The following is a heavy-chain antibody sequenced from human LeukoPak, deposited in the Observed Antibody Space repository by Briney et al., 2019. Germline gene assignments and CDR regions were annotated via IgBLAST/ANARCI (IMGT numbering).Heavy chain of an antibody. CDR3: VKDLGGYVIFDY. CDR1: GFTFSSYA. CDR2: ISSNGGST. V-gene: IGHV3-64D*06. Sequence: GGSLRLSCSASGFTFSSYAMHWVRQAPGKGPEYVSAISSNGGSTYYADSVKGRFTISRDNSKNTLYLQMSSLRAEDTAVYYCVKDLGGYVIFDYWGQGTLVTVSS. J-gene: IGHJ4*02. D-gene: IGHD5-12*01.